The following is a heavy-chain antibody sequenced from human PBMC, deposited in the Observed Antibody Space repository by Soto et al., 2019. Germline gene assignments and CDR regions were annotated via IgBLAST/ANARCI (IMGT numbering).Heavy chain of an antibody. CDR1: GFTFSTYW. Sequence: EVQLVESGGGLVQPGGSLRLSCAASGFTFSTYWMHWVRQAPRKGLVWVSRINSDGSSTYYADSVKGRFTITRDNAKNTLSLQMYSLRAENTGVYFCSNCCAPWAQGTLVTFAS. CDR3: SNCCAP. V-gene: IGHV3-74*01. J-gene: IGHJ5*02. CDR2: INSDGSST.